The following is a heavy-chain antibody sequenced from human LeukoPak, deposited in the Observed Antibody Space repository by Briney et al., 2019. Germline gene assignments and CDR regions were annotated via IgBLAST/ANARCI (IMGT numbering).Heavy chain of an antibody. V-gene: IGHV3-23*01. D-gene: IGHD3-10*01. CDR3: AKDHGLMLWCGELLTNWFDP. CDR2: ISGSGGNT. CDR1: EFTFSSDA. J-gene: IGHJ5*02. Sequence: GAALSLSCASTEFTFSSDAMSWARQAQGNGLEWDSPISGSGGNTYYADSGTGRLTSSRDNSKHPLYLQMNRLSADHTAVYYCAKDHGLMLWCGELLTNWFDPWGQGTLVTVSS.